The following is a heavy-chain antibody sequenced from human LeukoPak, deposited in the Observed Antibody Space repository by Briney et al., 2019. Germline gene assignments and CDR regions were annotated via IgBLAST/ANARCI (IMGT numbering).Heavy chain of an antibody. CDR3: AKIGRRYDFWTGYYEEEVDYMDV. CDR1: GFIFSDYY. Sequence: GGSLRLSCAASGFIFSDYYMSWIRQAPGKGLEWVSYISSSGSTMYYTDSVKGRFTISRDNAKDSLYLQMNSLRAEDTAVYYCAKIGRRYDFWTGYYEEEVDYMDVWGKGTTVTVSS. CDR2: ISSSGSTM. J-gene: IGHJ6*03. D-gene: IGHD3-3*01. V-gene: IGHV3-11*01.